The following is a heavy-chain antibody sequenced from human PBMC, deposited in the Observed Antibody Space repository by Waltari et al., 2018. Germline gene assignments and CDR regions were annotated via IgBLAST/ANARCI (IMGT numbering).Heavy chain of an antibody. CDR1: GYTFSDYY. D-gene: IGHD6-19*01. CDR3: ATALGDSSSASRPFDF. CDR2: VDPEDGET. V-gene: IGHV1-69-2*01. J-gene: IGHJ3*01. Sequence: EVQLLQSGAELKEPGTTVRISGKVSGYTFSDYYIQWVQQAPGKGLRWMGLVDPEDGETIYADNFQGRVTISADTSTDTAFMELSSLRSEDTAVFYCATALGDSSSASRPFDFWGQGTMITVSS.